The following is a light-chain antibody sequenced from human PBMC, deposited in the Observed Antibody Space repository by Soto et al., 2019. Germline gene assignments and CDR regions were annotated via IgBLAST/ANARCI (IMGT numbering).Light chain of an antibody. V-gene: IGKV1-5*03. J-gene: IGKJ4*01. CDR2: WAS. Sequence: DIQLTQSPSILSASVGDRVTITCRASENIYRYLAWYQQKPGGAPKLLIYWASTLVSGVPSRFTGGESGTEFTLTIFVLLPDDFATYFCQQYSAYPLTFGGGTKVDI. CDR3: QQYSAYPLT. CDR1: ENIYRY.